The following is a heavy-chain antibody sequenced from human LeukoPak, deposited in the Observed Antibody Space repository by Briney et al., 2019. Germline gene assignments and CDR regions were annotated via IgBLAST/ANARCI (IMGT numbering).Heavy chain of an antibody. Sequence: SETLSLTCTVPGSSIRRYYWSWIRQPAGKGLEGIGRFYTSGSTNYNPSLKSRVTMSVDTSKNQFSLKLSSVTAADTAVYYCARERVNRMVRGVIGYFVYWGQGTLVTVSS. CDR1: GSSIRRYY. CDR2: FYTSGST. J-gene: IGHJ4*02. V-gene: IGHV4-4*07. D-gene: IGHD3-10*01. CDR3: ARERVNRMVRGVIGYFVY.